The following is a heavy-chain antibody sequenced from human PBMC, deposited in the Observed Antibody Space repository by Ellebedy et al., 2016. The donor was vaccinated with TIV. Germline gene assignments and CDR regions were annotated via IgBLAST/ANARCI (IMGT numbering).Heavy chain of an antibody. CDR1: GGTFNYA. CDR3: ATSGRVAVTTTFDY. J-gene: IGHJ4*02. V-gene: IGHV1-69*13. D-gene: IGHD4-17*01. CDR2: VIPKFARG. Sequence: AASVKVSCKASGGTFNYAITWVRQAPGQGLEWMGAVIPKFARGSPAQKFQGRVTITADEATSTAYMEMISLRYDDTAVYYCATSGRVAVTTTFDYWGQGTLVTVSS.